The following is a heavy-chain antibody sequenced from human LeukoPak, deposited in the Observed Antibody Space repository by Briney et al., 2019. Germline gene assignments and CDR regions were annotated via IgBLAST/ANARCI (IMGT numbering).Heavy chain of an antibody. CDR3: ARASIAARLFDY. J-gene: IGHJ4*02. CDR1: GNTFSSYF. CDR2: ISPSGGTT. D-gene: IGHD6-6*01. Sequence: ASVKVSCKASGNTFSSYFIHWVRQAPGHGLEWMGIISPSGGTTSYAQEFQGRVTMTRDTSTSTVYMELSRLRSDDTAVYYCARASIAARLFDYWGQGTLVTVSS. V-gene: IGHV1-46*01.